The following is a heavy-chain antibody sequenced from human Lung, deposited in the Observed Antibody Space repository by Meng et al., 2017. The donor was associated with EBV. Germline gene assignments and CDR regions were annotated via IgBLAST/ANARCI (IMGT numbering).Heavy chain of an antibody. J-gene: IGHJ4*02. CDR3: ARVTLWFGELEY. V-gene: IGHV4-31*11. D-gene: IGHD3-10*01. CDR1: GGYISIGGYY. Sequence: VQVQGSGHGLVKSSRSLSLNWGVSGGYISIGGYYCSWIRQTPGKGLEWIGEINHSGSTNYNPSLKSRVTISVDTSKNQFSLKLSSVTAADTAVYYCARVTLWFGELEYWGQGTLVTVSS. CDR2: INHSGST.